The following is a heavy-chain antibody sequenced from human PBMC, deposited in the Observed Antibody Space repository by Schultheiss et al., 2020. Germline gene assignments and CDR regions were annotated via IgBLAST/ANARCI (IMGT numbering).Heavy chain of an antibody. CDR2: IKQDGSEK. V-gene: IGHV3-7*01. CDR3: ARARGRLLWFREKGGGMDV. J-gene: IGHJ6*02. CDR1: GFTFGDYA. Sequence: GGSLRLSCTASGFTFGDYAMSWVRQAPGKGLEWVANIKQDGSEKYYVDSVKGRFTISRDNAKNSLYLQMNSLRAEDTAVYYCARARGRLLWFREKGGGMDVWGQGTTVTVSS. D-gene: IGHD3-10*01.